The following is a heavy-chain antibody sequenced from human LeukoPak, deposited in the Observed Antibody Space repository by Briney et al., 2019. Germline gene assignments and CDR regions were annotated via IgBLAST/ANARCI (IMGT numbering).Heavy chain of an antibody. Sequence: SVKVSCKASGGTFSSYAISWVRQAPGQGLEWMGGIIPIFGTANYAQKFQGRVTITADESTSTAYMELSSPRSEDTAVYYCAGEYDSSGYYYRDYWGQGTLVTVSS. D-gene: IGHD3-22*01. J-gene: IGHJ4*02. CDR1: GGTFSSYA. V-gene: IGHV1-69*13. CDR3: AGEYDSSGYYYRDY. CDR2: IIPIFGTA.